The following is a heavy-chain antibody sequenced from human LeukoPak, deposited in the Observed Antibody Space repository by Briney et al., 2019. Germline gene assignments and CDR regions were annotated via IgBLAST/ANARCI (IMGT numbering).Heavy chain of an antibody. D-gene: IGHD1-1*01. CDR2: INHSGST. CDR1: GGSVRSGSYY. J-gene: IGHJ4*02. CDR3: ARGGDEGYNY. V-gene: IGHV4-39*07. Sequence: PSETLSLTCTVSGGSVRSGSYYWSWIRQPPGKGLEWIGEINHSGSTNYNPSLKSRVTISVDTSKNQFSLKLSSVTAADTAVYYCARGGDEGYNYWGQGTLVTVSS.